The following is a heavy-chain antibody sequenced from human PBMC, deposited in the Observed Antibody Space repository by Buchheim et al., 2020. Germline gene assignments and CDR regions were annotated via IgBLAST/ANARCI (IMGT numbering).Heavy chain of an antibody. Sequence: QVQLQQWGAGLLKPSETLSLTCAVYGGSFSGYYWSWIRQPPGKGLEWIGEINHSGSTNYNPSLKSRVTISVDTSKNQFSLKLSSVTAADTAMYYCARGRPVWWLIGGFDYWGQGTL. CDR2: INHSGST. J-gene: IGHJ4*02. D-gene: IGHD5-12*01. CDR3: ARGRPVWWLIGGFDY. V-gene: IGHV4-34*01. CDR1: GGSFSGYY.